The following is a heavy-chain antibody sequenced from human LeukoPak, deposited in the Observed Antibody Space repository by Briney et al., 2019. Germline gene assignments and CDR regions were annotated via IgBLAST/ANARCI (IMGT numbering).Heavy chain of an antibody. CDR1: GGSISSYY. V-gene: IGHV4-59*01. CDR2: IYYSGST. J-gene: IGHJ4*02. D-gene: IGHD6-13*01. CDR3: ARDAHGVKLLIGY. Sequence: SETLSLTCTVSGGSISSYYWSWIRQPPGKGLEWIGYIYYSGSTNYNPSLKSRVTISVDTSKNQFSLKLSSVTAADTAVYYCARDAHGVKLLIGYWGQGTLVTVSS.